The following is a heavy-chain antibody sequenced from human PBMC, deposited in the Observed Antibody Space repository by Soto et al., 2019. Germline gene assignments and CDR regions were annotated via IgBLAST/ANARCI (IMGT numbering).Heavy chain of an antibody. V-gene: IGHV4-30-2*05. CDR1: GGSISSGCYS. D-gene: IGHD3-10*01. CDR3: ARVGGFGATTIDY. CDR2: INHSGST. J-gene: IGHJ4*02. Sequence: SETLSLTCAVSGGSISSGCYSWSWIRQPPGKGLEWIGEINHSGSTNYNPSLKSRVTISVDTSKNQFSLKLSSVTAADTAVYYCARVGGFGATTIDYWGQGTLVTVSS.